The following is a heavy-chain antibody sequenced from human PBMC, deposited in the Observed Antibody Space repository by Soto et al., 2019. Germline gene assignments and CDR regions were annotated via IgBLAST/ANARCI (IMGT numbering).Heavy chain of an antibody. D-gene: IGHD3-16*02. J-gene: IGHJ4*02. Sequence: QVQLVESGGGVVQPGRSLRLSCAASGFTFSSYGMHWVRQAPGKGLEWVAVIWYDGSNKYYADSVKGRFTISRDNSENTLYLQMNSLRAEDTAVYYCARDRMITFGGVIGNNFDYWGQGTLVTVSS. CDR2: IWYDGSNK. CDR3: ARDRMITFGGVIGNNFDY. V-gene: IGHV3-33*01. CDR1: GFTFSSYG.